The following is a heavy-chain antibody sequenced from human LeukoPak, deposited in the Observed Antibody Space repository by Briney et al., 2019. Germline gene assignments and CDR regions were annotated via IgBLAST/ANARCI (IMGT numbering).Heavy chain of an antibody. CDR2: IYPGDSDT. J-gene: IGHJ5*02. D-gene: IGHD2-2*01. CDR3: ARLGYCISNSGGWFDP. CDR1: GYSFTSYW. V-gene: IGHV5-51*01. Sequence: KDGESLKISCTGSGYSFTSYWIGWVRQMPGKGLEWMGIIYPGDSDTRYSPSFQGQVTISADKSISTAYLQWSSLKASDTAMYYCARLGYCISNSGGWFDPWGERTLVTVSS.